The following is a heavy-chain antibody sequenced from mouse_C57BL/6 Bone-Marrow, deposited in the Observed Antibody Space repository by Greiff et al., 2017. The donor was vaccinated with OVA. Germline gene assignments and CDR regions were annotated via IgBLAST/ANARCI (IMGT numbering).Heavy chain of an antibody. Sequence: EVKLMESEGGLVQPGSSMKLSCTASGLTFSDYYMAWVRQVPEKGLEWVSNINYDGSSTYYLDSLKSRFIISRDNAKNIQYLQMSSLKSEDTATYYCARDRGTVFDYWGQGTTLTVSS. V-gene: IGHV5-16*01. CDR1: GLTFSDYY. CDR3: ARDRGTVFDY. CDR2: INYDGSST. D-gene: IGHD3-1*01. J-gene: IGHJ2*01.